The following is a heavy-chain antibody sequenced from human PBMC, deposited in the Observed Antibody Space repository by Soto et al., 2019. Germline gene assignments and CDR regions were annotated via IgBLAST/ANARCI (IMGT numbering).Heavy chain of an antibody. CDR1: GGSISSGGYS. J-gene: IGHJ4*02. V-gene: IGHV4-30-2*01. Sequence: PAETLSLTCAVSGGSISSGGYSWSWIRQAPGKGLEWIGYIYRSGSTYYNPSLKSRVTISVDRSKNQFSLKLSSVTAADTAVYYRARGSDSGLDDWGQGTLVTVS. CDR2: IYRSGST. CDR3: ARGSDSGLDD. D-gene: IGHD5-12*01.